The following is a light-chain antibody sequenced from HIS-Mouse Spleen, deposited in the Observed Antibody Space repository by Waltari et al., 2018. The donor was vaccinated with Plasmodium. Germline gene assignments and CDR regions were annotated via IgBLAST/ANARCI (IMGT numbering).Light chain of an antibody. CDR1: SRDVGGYNY. CDR3: CSYAGSYTLV. Sequence: QSALTQPRSVSGSPGQSVTISCTGTSRDVGGYNYVSLYQQHPGKAPKLIIYDVSKRPSGVPDRFSGSKSGNTASLTISGLQAEDEADYYCCSYAGSYTLVFGGGTKLTVL. V-gene: IGLV2-11*02. CDR2: DVS. J-gene: IGLJ2*01.